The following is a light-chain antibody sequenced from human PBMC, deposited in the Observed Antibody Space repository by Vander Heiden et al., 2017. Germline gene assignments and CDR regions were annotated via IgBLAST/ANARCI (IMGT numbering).Light chain of an antibody. CDR2: AAS. CDR3: QQYYSYPRT. V-gene: IGKV1-8*01. J-gene: IGKJ1*01. CDR1: QGISRY. Sequence: IRMTPSPSSPSASTGDRVTITCRASQGISRYLAWYQQKPGKAPKLLIYAASTLQSGVPSRFSGSGSGTDFTLTISCLQSEDFATYYCQQYYSYPRTFGQGTKVEIK.